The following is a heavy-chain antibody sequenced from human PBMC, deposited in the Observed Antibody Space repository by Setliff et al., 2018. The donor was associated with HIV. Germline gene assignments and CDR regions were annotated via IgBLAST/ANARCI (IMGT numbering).Heavy chain of an antibody. J-gene: IGHJ6*02. Sequence: PSETLSLTCTVSGGSISNYYWSWIRQSPGKGLEWIGYIYYGGHTNYNPSLKSRVTVSADTSKNQISLKLSSLTAADTAVYYCARQEDCSGGSCYSFGMDVWGQGTTVTVSS. CDR1: GGSISNYY. V-gene: IGHV4-59*01. CDR2: IYYGGHT. CDR3: ARQEDCSGGSCYSFGMDV. D-gene: IGHD2-15*01.